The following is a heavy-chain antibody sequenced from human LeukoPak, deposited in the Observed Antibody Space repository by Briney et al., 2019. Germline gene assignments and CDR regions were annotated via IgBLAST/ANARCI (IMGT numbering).Heavy chain of an antibody. CDR3: ARDGIVGATRIDY. J-gene: IGHJ4*02. CDR2: INPSGGST. CDR1: GYTFTSYY. D-gene: IGHD1-26*01. Sequence: ASVKVSCKASGYTFTSYYMHWVRQAPGQGLEWMGIINPSGGSTSYAQKFQGRVTMTRDMSTSTVYMELSSLRSEDTAVYYCARDGIVGATRIDYWGQGTLVTVSP. V-gene: IGHV1-46*01.